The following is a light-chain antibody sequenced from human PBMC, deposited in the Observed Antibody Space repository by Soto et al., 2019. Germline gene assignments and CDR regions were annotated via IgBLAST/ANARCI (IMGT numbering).Light chain of an antibody. V-gene: IGKV1-39*01. CDR3: HQNYNVPPWT. J-gene: IGKJ1*01. CDR2: AAS. CDR1: QSISNY. Sequence: DIQMTQSPSSLSASVGDRVTITCRASQSISNYLDLYQLKPGKAPKLLIYAASSLQSGVPSRFTGSGSGTDFTLTISNLQAEDFASYYCHQNYNVPPWTFGQGTKVEIK.